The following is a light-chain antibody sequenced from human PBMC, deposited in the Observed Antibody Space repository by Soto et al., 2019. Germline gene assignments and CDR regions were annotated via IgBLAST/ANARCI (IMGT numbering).Light chain of an antibody. V-gene: IGLV1-44*01. Sequence: QSVLTKPPSASGTPGQRVTISCSGSSSNIGSNTVNWYQQLPGTAPKLLIYSNNQRPSGVPDRFSVSKSGTSASLAISGLQSEDEADYYCAAWDDSLNGVVFGGGTKLTVL. J-gene: IGLJ2*01. CDR2: SNN. CDR3: AAWDDSLNGVV. CDR1: SSNIGSNT.